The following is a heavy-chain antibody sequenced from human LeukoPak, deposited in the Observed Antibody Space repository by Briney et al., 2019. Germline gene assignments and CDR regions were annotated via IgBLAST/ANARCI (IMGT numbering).Heavy chain of an antibody. CDR3: ARGARYSYGSYYYYYMDV. J-gene: IGHJ6*03. Sequence: ASVKVSCKASGYTFTSYGISWVRQAPGQGLEWMGWISAYNGNTNYAQKLQGRVTMTTDTSTSTAYMELRSLRSDDTAVYYCARGARYSYGSYYYYYMDVWGKGATVTISS. CDR1: GYTFTSYG. CDR2: ISAYNGNT. V-gene: IGHV1-18*01. D-gene: IGHD5-18*01.